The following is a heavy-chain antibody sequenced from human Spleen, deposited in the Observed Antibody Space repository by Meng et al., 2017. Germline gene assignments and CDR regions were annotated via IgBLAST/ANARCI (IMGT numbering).Heavy chain of an antibody. CDR1: AGSISGGNYY. D-gene: IGHD5-24*01. CDR3: ARVETATTNPYFDY. V-gene: IGHV4-30-4*01. J-gene: IGHJ4*02. Sequence: QVQLQESGPGLVTHEQTLSLNGTVLAGSISGGNYYWSLLRQPPGKGLEWIGYIHFSGRTYYNPSLRSRITISVDKSKNQFSLILTSVTAADTAVYFCARVETATTNPYFDYWGQGTLVTVSS. CDR2: IHFSGRT.